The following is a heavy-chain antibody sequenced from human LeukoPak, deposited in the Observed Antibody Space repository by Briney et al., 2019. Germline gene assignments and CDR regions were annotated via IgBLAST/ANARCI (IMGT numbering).Heavy chain of an antibody. CDR3: TTTIVGVTTWFNP. V-gene: IGHV3-15*01. CDR1: GFTLSNAY. D-gene: IGHD1-26*01. CDR2: IKNKTNGGTT. Sequence: GGSLRLSCVASGFTLSNAYMSWVRQAPGKGLEWVGRIKNKTNGGTTDYAAPVKGRFTISRDDSKNTLYLQMNSLKTEDTAVYYCTTTIVGVTTWFNPWGQGTLVTVPS. J-gene: IGHJ5*02.